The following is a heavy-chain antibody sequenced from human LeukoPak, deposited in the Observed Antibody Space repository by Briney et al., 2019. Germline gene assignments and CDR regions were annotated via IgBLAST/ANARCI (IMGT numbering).Heavy chain of an antibody. CDR3: ARGCSSSSCYVGFFDY. J-gene: IGHJ4*02. Sequence: GGSLRLSCAASGFTFSSYAMHWVRPAPGKGLEWVAVISYDGSNKYYADSVKGRFTISRDNSKNTLYLQMNSLRAEDTAVYYCARGCSSSSCYVGFFDYWGQGTLVTVSS. D-gene: IGHD2-2*01. CDR2: ISYDGSNK. V-gene: IGHV3-30-3*01. CDR1: GFTFSSYA.